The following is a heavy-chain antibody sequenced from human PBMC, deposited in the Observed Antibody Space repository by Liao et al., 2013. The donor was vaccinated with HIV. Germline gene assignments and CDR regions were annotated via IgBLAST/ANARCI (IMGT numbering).Heavy chain of an antibody. Sequence: QVQLQESGPGLVKPSETLSLTCTVSGGSISSYHWNWIRQSAGKGLEWIGRVYPSGSTNYNPSLKSRVTMSVDTSKNQFSLKLSSVTAADTAVYYCARESRPNCSGECYYGYWGQGTLVTVSS. V-gene: IGHV4-4*07. CDR1: GGSISSYH. D-gene: IGHD2-21*01. CDR3: ARESRPNCSGECYYGY. CDR2: VYPSGST. J-gene: IGHJ4*02.